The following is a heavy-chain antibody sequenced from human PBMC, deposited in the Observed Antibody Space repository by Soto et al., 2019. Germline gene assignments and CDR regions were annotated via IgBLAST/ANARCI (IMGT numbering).Heavy chain of an antibody. CDR1: GYIFPGYY. J-gene: IGHJ4*02. CDR3: ARDRATVTGNFDY. V-gene: IGHV1-2*02. Sequence: ASVKVSCKASGYIFPGYYMHWVRQAPGQGLEWMGWINPNSGGTNYAQKFQGRVTMTRDTSISTAFMEVSRLRSDDTAVYYCARDRATVTGNFDYWGQGTLVTSPQ. D-gene: IGHD4-17*01. CDR2: INPNSGGT.